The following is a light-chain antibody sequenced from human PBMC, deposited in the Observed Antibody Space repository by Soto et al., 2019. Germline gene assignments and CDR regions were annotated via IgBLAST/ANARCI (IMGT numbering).Light chain of an antibody. CDR2: DTT. CDR1: TGAVTSDHY. CDR3: LLSYGGSRVV. Sequence: QTVVTQEPSLTVSPGGTVTLTCGSSTGAVTSDHYPYWFQQKPGQAPKTLIYDTTNKHSWTPARFSVSLLGGKAALSLSGAQPEDEAEYYCLLSYGGSRVVFGGGTKVTVL. J-gene: IGLJ2*01. V-gene: IGLV7-46*01.